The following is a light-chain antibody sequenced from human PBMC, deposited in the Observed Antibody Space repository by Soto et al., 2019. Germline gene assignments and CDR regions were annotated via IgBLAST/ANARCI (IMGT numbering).Light chain of an antibody. CDR2: ANS. V-gene: IGLV3-21*02. CDR3: HVWDSGSAHHV. CDR1: NIGSKS. J-gene: IGLJ1*01. Sequence: SYELTQPPSVSVAPGQTARITCGGSNIGSKSVHWYQQKPGQAPMMVVCANSDRPSGIPERFSGSNSANTATLTISRVEDGDEADYYCHVWDSGSAHHVFGTGTKVTVL.